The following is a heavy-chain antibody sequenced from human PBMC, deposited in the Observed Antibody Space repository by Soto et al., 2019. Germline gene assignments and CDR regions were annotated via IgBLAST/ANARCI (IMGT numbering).Heavy chain of an antibody. CDR1: GGTFSSYA. Sequence: SVKVSCKASGGTFSSYAISWVRQAPGQGLEWMGGIIPIFGTANYAQKFQGRVTITADKSTSTAYMELSSLRSEDTAVYYCARGAGANYYYYYGMDVWGQGTTVTVSS. CDR2: IIPIFGTA. D-gene: IGHD1-26*01. J-gene: IGHJ6*02. V-gene: IGHV1-69*06. CDR3: ARGAGANYYYYYGMDV.